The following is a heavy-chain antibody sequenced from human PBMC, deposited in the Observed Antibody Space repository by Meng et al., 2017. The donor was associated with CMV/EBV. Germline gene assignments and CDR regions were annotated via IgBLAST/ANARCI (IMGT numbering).Heavy chain of an antibody. Sequence: GESLKISCAASGFTFSDYYMSWIRQAPGKGLEWVAVISYDGSNKYYADSVKGRFTISRDNSKNTLYLQMNSLRAEDTAVYYCARALRFLEFSTLGYYYGMDVWGQGTTVTVSS. CDR2: ISYDGSNK. CDR3: ARALRFLEFSTLGYYYGMDV. J-gene: IGHJ6*02. V-gene: IGHV3-30*03. D-gene: IGHD3-3*01. CDR1: GFTFSDYY.